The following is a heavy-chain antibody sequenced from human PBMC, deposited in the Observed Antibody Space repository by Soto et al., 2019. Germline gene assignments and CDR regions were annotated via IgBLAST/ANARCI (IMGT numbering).Heavy chain of an antibody. V-gene: IGHV3-23*01. Sequence: QLGGSLRLSCAASGFTFSSYAMSWVRQAPGKGLEWVSTISSGGRNTYYADSVKGRFTISRDNSKNTLYLQMNSLRAEDTAVYNCAKAGCSGGSCYSVQYYYYYGMDVWGQGTTVTVSS. CDR3: AKAGCSGGSCYSVQYYYYYGMDV. J-gene: IGHJ6*02. D-gene: IGHD2-15*01. CDR1: GFTFSSYA. CDR2: ISSGGRNT.